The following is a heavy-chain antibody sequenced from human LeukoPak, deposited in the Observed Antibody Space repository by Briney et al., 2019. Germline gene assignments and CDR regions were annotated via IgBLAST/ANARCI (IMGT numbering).Heavy chain of an antibody. D-gene: IGHD3-16*01. CDR1: GGSINSSSHY. Sequence: SETLSLTCTLSGGSINSSSHYCGWIRQPPGEGLEWIGSIYYSGSIYYNPSLKSQVTISVDTSKNQFSLKLNSVTAADTAVYYCVRQKITTSDYWGQGTLVTVPS. J-gene: IGHJ4*02. V-gene: IGHV4-39*01. CDR2: IYYSGSI. CDR3: VRQKITTSDY.